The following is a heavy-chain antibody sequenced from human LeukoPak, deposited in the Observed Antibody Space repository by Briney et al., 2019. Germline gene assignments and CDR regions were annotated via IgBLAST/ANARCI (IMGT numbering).Heavy chain of an antibody. CDR3: ARVYGSGSYYYYYYGMDV. D-gene: IGHD3-10*01. V-gene: IGHV4-59*12. CDR1: GGSISSYY. CDR2: IYYSGST. Sequence: SETLSLTCTVSGGSISSYYWSWLRQPPGKGLEWVGYIYYSGSTNYNPSLKSRVTISVDTSKNQFSLKLSSVTAADTAVYYCARVYGSGSYYYYYYGMDVWGQGTTVTVSS. J-gene: IGHJ6*02.